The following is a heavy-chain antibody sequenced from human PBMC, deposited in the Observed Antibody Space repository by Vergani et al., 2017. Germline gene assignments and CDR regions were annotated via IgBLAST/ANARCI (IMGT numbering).Heavy chain of an antibody. CDR2: IIPIFGTA. CDR3: ARGDYYGSGSYSYYYYYDMDV. CDR1: GGTFSSYA. D-gene: IGHD3-10*01. V-gene: IGHV1-69*01. Sequence: QVQLVQSGAEVKKPGSSVKVSCKASGGTFSSYAISWVRQAPGQGLEWMGGIIPIFGTANYAQKFQGRVTITADESTSTAYMELSSLRSEDTAVYYCARGDYYGSGSYSYYYYYDMDVWGKGTTVTVSS. J-gene: IGHJ6*03.